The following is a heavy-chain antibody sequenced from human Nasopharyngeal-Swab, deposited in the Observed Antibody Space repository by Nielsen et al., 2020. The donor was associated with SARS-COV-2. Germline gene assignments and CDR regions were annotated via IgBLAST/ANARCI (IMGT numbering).Heavy chain of an antibody. CDR3: ARENGYQVLLDYYYHGLEV. V-gene: IGHV3-11*01. J-gene: IGHJ6*02. CDR2: ICTDGRST. D-gene: IGHD3-10*01. Sequence: GESLKISCAASGFTFSNYSMAWIRQAPGKGLEWVSYICTDGRSTYSADSVKGRFTISRDNAKNLLFLQMNSLRADDTAVYYCARENGYQVLLDYYYHGLEVWGHGTAVTVSS. CDR1: GFTFSNYS.